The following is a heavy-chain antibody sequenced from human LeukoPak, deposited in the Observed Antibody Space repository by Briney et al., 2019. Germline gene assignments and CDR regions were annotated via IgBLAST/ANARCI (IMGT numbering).Heavy chain of an antibody. CDR1: GYTFTGYY. CDR3: ARRLYYYGSGSSNYYYMDV. CDR2: INPNSGGT. D-gene: IGHD3-10*01. Sequence: ASVKVSCKASGYTFTGYYMHWVRQAPGQGLEWMGWINPNSGGTNYAQKFQGRVTMTRDTSISTAYMELSRLRSDDTAVYYCARRLYYYGSGSSNYYYMDVWGKGTTVTISS. V-gene: IGHV1-2*02. J-gene: IGHJ6*03.